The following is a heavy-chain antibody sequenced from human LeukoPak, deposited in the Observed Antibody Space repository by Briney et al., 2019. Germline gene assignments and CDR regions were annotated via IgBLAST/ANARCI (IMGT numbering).Heavy chain of an antibody. J-gene: IGHJ4*02. CDR2: ISSSSSYI. D-gene: IGHD5-18*01. CDR3: ARVKSGYSYGSVFDY. CDR1: GFTFSSYS. V-gene: IGHV3-21*01. Sequence: GGSQRLSCAASGFTFSSYSMNWVRQAPGKGLEWVSSISSSSSYIYYADSVKGRFTIPRDNAKNSLYLQMNSLRAEDTAVYYCARVKSGYSYGSVFDYWGQGTLVTVSS.